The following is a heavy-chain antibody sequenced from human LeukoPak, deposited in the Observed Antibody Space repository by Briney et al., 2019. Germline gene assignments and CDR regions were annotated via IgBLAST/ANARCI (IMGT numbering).Heavy chain of an antibody. CDR2: INHSGTT. V-gene: IGHV4-34*01. D-gene: IGHD6-19*01. CDR1: GGSFSGYY. J-gene: IGHJ4*02. Sequence: SETLSLTCAVYGGSFSGYYSSWIRQPPGKGLEWIGEINHSGTTNYNPSLKSRVTISVDTSKNQFSLKLSSVTAADTAVYYCVRSGWYSVDYWGQGTLVTVSS. CDR3: VRSGWYSVDY.